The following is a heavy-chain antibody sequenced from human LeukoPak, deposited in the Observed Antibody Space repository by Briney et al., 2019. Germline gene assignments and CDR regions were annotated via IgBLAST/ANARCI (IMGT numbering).Heavy chain of an antibody. CDR2: ISSSSSYI. Sequence: GGSLRLSCAASGFTFSSYSMNWVRQAPGKGLEWVSSISSSSSYIYYADSVKGRFTISRDNAKNSLYLQMNSLRAEDTAVYYCARDPSCSSTSRSLDWGQGTLVTVSS. J-gene: IGHJ4*02. V-gene: IGHV3-21*01. D-gene: IGHD2-2*01. CDR3: ARDPSCSSTSRSLD. CDR1: GFTFSSYS.